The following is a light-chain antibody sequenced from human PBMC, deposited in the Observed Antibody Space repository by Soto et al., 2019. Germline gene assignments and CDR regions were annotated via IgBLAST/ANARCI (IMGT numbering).Light chain of an antibody. CDR1: QGISTF. J-gene: IGKJ1*01. CDR2: SAS. CDR3: QQSFSTTLT. Sequence: DIQMTQSPSFLSPSVGDRVTISCRASQGISTFLAWYQQQSGKAPKLLIHSASTLQSGVPSRFNGSGSGTDFTLTITNLQPEDFATYHCQQSFSTTLTFGQGTKV. V-gene: IGKV1-39*01.